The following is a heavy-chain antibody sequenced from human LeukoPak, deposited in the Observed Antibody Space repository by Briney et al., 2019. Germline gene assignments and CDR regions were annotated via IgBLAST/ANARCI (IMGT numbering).Heavy chain of an antibody. V-gene: IGHV1-69*05. D-gene: IGHD3-3*01. CDR3: ARETDYYDFWSGYYKGWFDP. CDR1: GGTFSSYA. CDR2: IIPIFGTA. Sequence: SVKVSCKASGGTFSSYAISWVRQAPGQGLEWMGGIIPIFGTANYAQKFQGRVTITTDESTCTAYMELSSLRSEDTAVYYCARETDYYDFWSGYYKGWFDPWGQGTLVTVSS. J-gene: IGHJ5*02.